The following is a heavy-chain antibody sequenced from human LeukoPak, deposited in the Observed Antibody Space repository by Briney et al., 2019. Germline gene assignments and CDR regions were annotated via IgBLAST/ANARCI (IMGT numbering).Heavy chain of an antibody. D-gene: IGHD2-2*01. CDR2: VWFDNSNE. CDR1: GFKFNDYG. V-gene: IGHV3-33*06. J-gene: IGHJ6*04. CDR3: AKGRSPTPLGDAGADV. Sequence: TGGSLRLSCTASGFKFNDYGMYWVRLPPQKGPEWVALVWFDNSNEHYADSVKGRFFISRNNDENTLFLHMNSLTVEDTAVYYCAKGRSPTPLGDAGADVWGKGTAVTVSA.